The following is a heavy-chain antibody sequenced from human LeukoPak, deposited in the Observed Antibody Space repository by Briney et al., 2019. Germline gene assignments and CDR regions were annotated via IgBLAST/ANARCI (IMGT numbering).Heavy chain of an antibody. J-gene: IGHJ4*02. CDR2: IDDTSGAI. Sequence: GGSLRLSCEASGFTFSDYGMNWVRQSPGKGLEWISYIDDTSGAIYYADSVKGRFAISRDNAKNSLYLQMNSLRAEDTAVYYCARSSVSSSYTYWGQGTLVTVSS. V-gene: IGHV3-48*04. D-gene: IGHD2-15*01. CDR3: ARSSVSSSYTY. CDR1: GFTFSDYG.